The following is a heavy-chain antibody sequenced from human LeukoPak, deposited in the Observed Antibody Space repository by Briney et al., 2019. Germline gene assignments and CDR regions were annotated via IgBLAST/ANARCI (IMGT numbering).Heavy chain of an antibody. V-gene: IGHV1-18*01. J-gene: IGHJ6*03. CDR2: ISAYNGNT. CDR3: ARVRAARKYYYYYMDV. CDR1: GYTFTSYG. Sequence: ASVKVSCKASGYTFTSYGISWVRQAPGQGLEWMGWISAYNGNTNYAQKLQGRVTMTTDTSTSTAYMELRSLRSDDTAVYYCARVRAARKYYYYYMDVWGKGTTVTVSS. D-gene: IGHD6-6*01.